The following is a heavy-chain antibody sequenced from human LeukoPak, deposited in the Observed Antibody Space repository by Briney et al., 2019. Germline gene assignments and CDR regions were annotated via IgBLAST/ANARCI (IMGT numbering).Heavy chain of an antibody. V-gene: IGHV3-7*01. Sequence: GGSLRLSCAASGFTFSFYWMSWVRQAPGKGLEWVANIKEDGTEKNYVDSVKGRFTISRDNAKNSLYLQMTSLRAEDTALYFCARDTHLSYAAGFDGWGQGTLVTVSS. CDR3: ARDTHLSYAAGFDG. CDR1: GFTFSFYW. J-gene: IGHJ4*02. D-gene: IGHD2-8*01. CDR2: IKEDGTEK.